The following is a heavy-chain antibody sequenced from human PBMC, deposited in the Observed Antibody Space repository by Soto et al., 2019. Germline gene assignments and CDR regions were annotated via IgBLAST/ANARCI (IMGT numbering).Heavy chain of an antibody. J-gene: IGHJ4*02. V-gene: IGHV4-59*02. CDR3: ARGQPLFAY. CDR2: ISHTGYT. CDR1: DASVSKYY. Sequence: SETLSLTCSVSDASVSKYYWSWIRQPPGKGLEWIGYISHTGYTSYNPSLESRLTISMDKSKNQLSLNLNSVTTADTAVYYCARGQPLFAYWGQGTSVTVYS. D-gene: IGHD3-10*02.